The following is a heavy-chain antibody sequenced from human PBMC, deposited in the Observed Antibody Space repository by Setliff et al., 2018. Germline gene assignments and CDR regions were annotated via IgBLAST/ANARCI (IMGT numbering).Heavy chain of an antibody. J-gene: IGHJ3*02. CDR3: AKVHPTPYSIYALDI. CDR1: GFTFSTYS. CDR2: ISPSSSHI. D-gene: IGHD1-26*01. Sequence: PGGSLRLSCAASGFTFSTYSLIWVRQAPGTGLEWVSSISPSSSHIYYADSAEGRFTISRDNAKNSLYLQLNSLRAEDTAVYYCAKVHPTPYSIYALDIWGQGTMVTVSS. V-gene: IGHV3-21*01.